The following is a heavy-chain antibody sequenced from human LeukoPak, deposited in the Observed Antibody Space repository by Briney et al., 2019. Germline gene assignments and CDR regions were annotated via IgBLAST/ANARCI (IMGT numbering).Heavy chain of an antibody. J-gene: IGHJ3*02. Sequence: ASVKVSCKVSGYTLTELSMHWVRQAPGKGLEWMGGFDPEDGETIYAQKFQGRVTMTEDTSTDTAYMELSSLRSEDTAVYYCATEGTYRAAFDIWGQGTMVTVSS. V-gene: IGHV1-24*01. CDR3: ATEGTYRAAFDI. CDR2: FDPEDGET. CDR1: GYTLTELS. D-gene: IGHD3-16*02.